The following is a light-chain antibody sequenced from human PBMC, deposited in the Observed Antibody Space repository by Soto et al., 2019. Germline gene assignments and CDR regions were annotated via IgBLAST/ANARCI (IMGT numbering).Light chain of an antibody. V-gene: IGKV3-15*01. CDR1: QSVSSN. CDR3: QQYNNWLFT. Sequence: EIVMTQSPATLSVSPGERATLSCRASQSVSSNLAWYQQKPGQAPRLLIYGAATMATGIPARFSGSGSGTECTLTLSSLMSEDFAVYYCQQYNNWLFTFGPGTRVDIK. CDR2: GAA. J-gene: IGKJ3*01.